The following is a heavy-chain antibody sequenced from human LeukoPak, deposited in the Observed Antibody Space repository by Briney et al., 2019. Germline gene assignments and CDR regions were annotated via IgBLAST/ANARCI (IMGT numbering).Heavy chain of an antibody. D-gene: IGHD2-2*01. J-gene: IGHJ6*02. V-gene: IGHV4-59*01. CDR2: IYYSGST. Sequence: SETLSLTCTVSGGSISSYYWSWIRQPPGKGLEWIGYIYYSGSTNYNPSLKRRVTISVDTSKNQFSLKLSSVTAADTAVYYCARGVPYYYYGMDVWGQGTTVTVSS. CDR1: GGSISSYY. CDR3: ARGVPYYYYGMDV.